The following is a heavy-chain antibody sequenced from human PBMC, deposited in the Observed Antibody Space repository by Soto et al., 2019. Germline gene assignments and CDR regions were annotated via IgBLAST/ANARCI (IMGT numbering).Heavy chain of an antibody. D-gene: IGHD6-19*01. V-gene: IGHV4-39*01. Sequence: SETLSLTCTVSGGSISSSSYYWGWIRQPPGKGLEWIGSIYYSGSTYYNPSLKSRVTISVDTSKNQFSLKLSSVTAADTAVYYCARHLAVAGTRRFDHWGQGTLVTVSS. CDR2: IYYSGST. CDR1: GGSISSSSYY. J-gene: IGHJ5*02. CDR3: ARHLAVAGTRRFDH.